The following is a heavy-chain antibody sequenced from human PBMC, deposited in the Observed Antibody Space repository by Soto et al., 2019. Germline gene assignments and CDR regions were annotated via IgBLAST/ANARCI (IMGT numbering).Heavy chain of an antibody. V-gene: IGHV4-59*01. CDR2: IFYSGST. Sequence: PSETLSLTCTVSGGSISSYYWSWIRLPPGKGLEWVGYIFYSGSTNYSPSLKSRVTISVDTSKNQFSLKLSSVTAADTAVYYCARVRDRDMLTRWFDPWGQGTQVTVSS. D-gene: IGHD5-18*01. J-gene: IGHJ5*02. CDR3: ARVRDRDMLTRWFDP. CDR1: GGSISSYY.